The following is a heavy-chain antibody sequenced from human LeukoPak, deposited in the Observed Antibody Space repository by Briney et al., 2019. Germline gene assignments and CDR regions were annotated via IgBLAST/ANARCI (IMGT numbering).Heavy chain of an antibody. J-gene: IGHJ4*02. CDR2: MRNDGITG. D-gene: IGHD6-19*01. Sequence: PGGSLRLSCAASGFNFRDSGMHWVRQAPGKGLEWVAVMRNDGITGKYADSVRGRFSVSRDNSKNTVYLQMDSLRADDTSVYYCARDGSGWSSDYWGQGTLVTVSS. V-gene: IGHV3-33*01. CDR3: ARDGSGWSSDY. CDR1: GFNFRDSG.